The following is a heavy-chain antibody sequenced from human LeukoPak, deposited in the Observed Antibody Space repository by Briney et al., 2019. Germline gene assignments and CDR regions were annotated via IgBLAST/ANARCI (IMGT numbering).Heavy chain of an antibody. CDR1: GYTFTSYG. J-gene: IGHJ5*02. D-gene: IGHD2-2*01. Sequence: ASVKVSCKASGYTFTSYGISWVRQATGQGLEWMGWTSAYNGNTDYAQKLQGRVTMTTDTSTSTAYMELRSLRSDDTAVYYCARGQVVVPAAWGPWGQGTLVTVSS. V-gene: IGHV1-18*01. CDR3: ARGQVVVPAAWGP. CDR2: TSAYNGNT.